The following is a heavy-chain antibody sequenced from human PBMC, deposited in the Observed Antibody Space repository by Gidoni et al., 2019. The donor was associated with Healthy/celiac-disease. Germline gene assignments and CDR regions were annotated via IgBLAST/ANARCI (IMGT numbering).Heavy chain of an antibody. CDR1: GFTFSSYA. D-gene: IGHD3-22*01. CDR2: ISGSGGST. CDR3: AKEDGPDSSGYYLSY. Sequence: EVLLLEAGGGLVQPGGSLRLSCAGSGFTFSSYAMCWVRQAPGKGLEGVSAISGSGGSTYYADSVKGRFTISRDNSKNTLYLQMNSLRAEDTAVYYCAKEDGPDSSGYYLSYWGQGTLVTVSS. V-gene: IGHV3-23*01. J-gene: IGHJ4*02.